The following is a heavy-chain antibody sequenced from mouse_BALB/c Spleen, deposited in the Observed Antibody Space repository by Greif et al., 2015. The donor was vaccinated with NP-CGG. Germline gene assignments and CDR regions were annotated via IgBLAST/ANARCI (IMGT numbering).Heavy chain of an antibody. CDR2: IYPGSGNT. J-gene: IGHJ4*01. CDR3: ARRTGTEAMDY. D-gene: IGHD4-1*01. V-gene: IGHV1-84*02. Sequence: QVHVKQSGPELVKPGASVKISCKASGYTFTDYYINWVKQKPGQGLEWIGWIYPGSGNTKYNEKFKGKATLTVDTSSSTAYMQLRSLTSEDTAVYFCARRTGTEAMDYWGQGTSVTVSS. CDR1: GYTFTDYY.